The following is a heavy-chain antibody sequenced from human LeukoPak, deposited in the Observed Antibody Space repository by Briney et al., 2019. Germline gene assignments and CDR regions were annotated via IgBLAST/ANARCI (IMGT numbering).Heavy chain of an antibody. J-gene: IGHJ4*02. Sequence: GGSLRLSCAASGFTFSSYSMNWVRQAPGKGLEWVPAISGSGGSTYYADSVKGRFTISRDNSKNTLYLQMNSLRAEDTAVYYCAKGRSSSWSFFDYWGQGTLVTVSS. D-gene: IGHD6-13*01. V-gene: IGHV3-23*01. CDR1: GFTFSSYS. CDR3: AKGRSSSWSFFDY. CDR2: ISGSGGST.